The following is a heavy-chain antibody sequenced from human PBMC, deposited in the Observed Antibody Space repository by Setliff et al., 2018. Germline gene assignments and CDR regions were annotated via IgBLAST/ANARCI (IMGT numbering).Heavy chain of an antibody. CDR2: ISSSGSLI. J-gene: IGHJ4*02. Sequence: GGSLRLSCATSGFTFSDYYMSWIRQTPGKGLEWVAYISSSGSLIYYPDSVKGRFTISRDNAKKSVDLQMNSLRAEDTAVYYCARLSPYNTGPPFDYWGQGTLVTVSS. CDR1: GFTFSDYY. D-gene: IGHD2-8*02. CDR3: ARLSPYNTGPPFDY. V-gene: IGHV3-11*01.